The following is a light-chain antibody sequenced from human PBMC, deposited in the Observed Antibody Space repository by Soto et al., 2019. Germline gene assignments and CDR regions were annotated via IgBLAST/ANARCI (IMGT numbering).Light chain of an antibody. CDR3: QRYGSSPPFT. CDR1: QRVSSSY. J-gene: IGKJ2*01. CDR2: GAS. Sequence: VLAQPPGTLTLSPGERATLSCRASQRVSSSYLAWYQQKPGQAPRLLIYGASSRATGIPDRFSGSGSGTDFTLTISRLEPEDFAVYFCQRYGSSPPFTFGQGT. V-gene: IGKV3-20*01.